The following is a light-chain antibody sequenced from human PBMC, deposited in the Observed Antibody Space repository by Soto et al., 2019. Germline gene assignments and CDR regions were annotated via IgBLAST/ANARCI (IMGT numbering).Light chain of an antibody. CDR2: RNN. CDR3: AAWDDSLSGRYV. V-gene: IGLV1-47*01. Sequence: QAVLTQPPSASGTPGQRVTISCSGSSSNIGSNYVYWYQQLPGTAPKLLIYRNNQRPSGVPDRFSGSKSGTSASLAISGLRSADEADYYCAAWDDSLSGRYVFGTGTKLTVL. J-gene: IGLJ1*01. CDR1: SSNIGSNY.